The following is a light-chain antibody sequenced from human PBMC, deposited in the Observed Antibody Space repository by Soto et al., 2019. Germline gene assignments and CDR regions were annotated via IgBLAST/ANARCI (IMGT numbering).Light chain of an antibody. CDR1: SSDVGGYNL. V-gene: IGLV2-14*01. J-gene: IGLJ1*01. CDR3: SSYKSSSTLPYV. CDR2: DVN. Sequence: QSALTQPASVSGSPGQSITISCTGTSSDVGGYNLVSWYQQYPDKAPKLMIFDVNTRPSGVSNRFSGSQSCNTPSLTISGLQAEDEDDYYCSSYKSSSTLPYVFGTGTKRTVL.